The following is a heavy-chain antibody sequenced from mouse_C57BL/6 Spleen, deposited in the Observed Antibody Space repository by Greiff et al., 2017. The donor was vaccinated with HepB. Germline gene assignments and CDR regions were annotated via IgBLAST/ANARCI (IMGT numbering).Heavy chain of an antibody. V-gene: IGHV1-50*01. CDR3: AREGVVEKGWFAY. CDR2: IDPSDSYT. J-gene: IGHJ3*01. D-gene: IGHD1-1*01. CDR1: GYTFTSYW. Sequence: QVQLQQPGAELVKPGASVKLSCKASGYTFTSYWMQWVKQRPGQGLEWIGEIDPSDSYTNYNQKLKGKATLTVDTSSSTAYMQLSSLTSEDSAVYYCAREGVVEKGWFAYWGQGTLVTVSA.